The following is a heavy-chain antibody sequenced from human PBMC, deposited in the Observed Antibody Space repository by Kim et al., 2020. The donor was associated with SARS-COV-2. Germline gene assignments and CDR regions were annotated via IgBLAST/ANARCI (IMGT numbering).Heavy chain of an antibody. D-gene: IGHD6-13*01. CDR1: SGSFSGYY. J-gene: IGHJ4*02. Sequence: SETLSLTCAVYSGSFSGYYWSWIRQPPGKGLEWIGEITHSGSTNYNPSLKSRVTISVDTSKNQFSLKLSSVTAADTAVYYCARGRGAAAGYHFDYWGQGTLVSVSS. CDR2: ITHSGST. V-gene: IGHV4-34*01. CDR3: ARGRGAAAGYHFDY.